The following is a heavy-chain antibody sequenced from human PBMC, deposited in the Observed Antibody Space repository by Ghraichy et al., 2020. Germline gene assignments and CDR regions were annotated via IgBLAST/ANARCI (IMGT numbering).Heavy chain of an antibody. CDR3: ARHLYSSSWYW. Sequence: ETLSLTCTVSGGSISSSSYYWGWIRQPPGKGLEWIGSIYFSGSTYYNPSLKSRVTISVDTSKNQFSLKLSSVTAADTAVYYCARHLYSSSWYWWGQGTLVTVSS. J-gene: IGHJ4*02. D-gene: IGHD6-13*01. CDR2: IYFSGST. V-gene: IGHV4-39*01. CDR1: GGSISSSSYY.